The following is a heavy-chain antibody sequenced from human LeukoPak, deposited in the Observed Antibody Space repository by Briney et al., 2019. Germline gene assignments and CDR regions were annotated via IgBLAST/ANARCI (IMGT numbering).Heavy chain of an antibody. V-gene: IGHV3-7*01. Sequence: QPGGSLRLSCAASGFTFSRYWMSWVRQAPGKGLEWVANIKQDGSDKYYMDSVKGRFTISRDNAKNSLYLQMNSLRVEDTAVYYCARSAPTDYYDSSGYPEYYLDYWGQGTLVTVSS. CDR2: IKQDGSDK. CDR1: GFTFSRYW. D-gene: IGHD3-22*01. J-gene: IGHJ4*02. CDR3: ARSAPTDYYDSSGYPEYYLDY.